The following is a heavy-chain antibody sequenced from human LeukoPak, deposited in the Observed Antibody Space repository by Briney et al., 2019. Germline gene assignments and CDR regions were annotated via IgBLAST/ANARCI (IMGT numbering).Heavy chain of an antibody. J-gene: IGHJ4*02. CDR1: GFTVSNYA. Sequence: GGSLRLSCAVSGFTVSNYAMSWVRLAPGKGLEWVSGVRGSGDSTYYADSVKGRFTISRDNSRNTLCLQMNSLRAEETGLYYCAKDGYCTTITCYGWLDYWGLGTLVTVSS. CDR3: AKDGYCTTITCYGWLDY. V-gene: IGHV3-23*01. D-gene: IGHD2-2*03. CDR2: VRGSGDST.